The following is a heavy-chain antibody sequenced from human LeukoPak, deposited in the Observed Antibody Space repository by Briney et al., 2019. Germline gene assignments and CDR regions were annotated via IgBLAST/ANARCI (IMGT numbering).Heavy chain of an antibody. Sequence: GGSLRLSCAASGFTFSNYWMTWVRQAPGKGLEWVANIKQDGSEKHHADSVKGRFTISRDNAKNSVYLQMDSLRAEDTAVYYCARDRYCSGAWGQGTLVTVSS. CDR1: GFTFSNYW. D-gene: IGHD2-15*01. J-gene: IGHJ5*02. CDR3: ARDRYCSGA. CDR2: IKQDGSEK. V-gene: IGHV3-7*03.